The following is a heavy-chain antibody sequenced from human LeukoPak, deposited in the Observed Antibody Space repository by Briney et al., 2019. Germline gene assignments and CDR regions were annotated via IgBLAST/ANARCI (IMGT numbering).Heavy chain of an antibody. CDR3: ARDSHSPYSSGW. V-gene: IGHV1-69*05. CDR1: GGTFSSDA. Sequence: SVKVSCKXSGGTFSSDAISWVRQAPGQGLEWMGRIIPIFGTANYAQKFQGRVTITTDESTSTAYMELSSLRSEDTAVYYCARDSHSPYSSGWWGQGTLVTVSS. J-gene: IGHJ4*02. CDR2: IIPIFGTA. D-gene: IGHD6-19*01.